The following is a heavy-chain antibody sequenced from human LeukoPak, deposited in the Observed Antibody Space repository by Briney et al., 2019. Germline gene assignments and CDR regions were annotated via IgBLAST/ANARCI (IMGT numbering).Heavy chain of an antibody. CDR2: INTNTGNP. CDR3: ARDLDSGSYPWFDP. J-gene: IGHJ5*02. V-gene: IGHV7-4-1*02. Sequence: ASVKVSCKASGYTFTSYGISWVRQAPGQGLEWMGWINTNTGNPTYAQGFTGRFVFSLDTSVSTAYLQISSLKAEDTAVYYCARDLDSGSYPWFDPWGQGTLVTVSS. CDR1: GYTFTSYG. D-gene: IGHD1-26*01.